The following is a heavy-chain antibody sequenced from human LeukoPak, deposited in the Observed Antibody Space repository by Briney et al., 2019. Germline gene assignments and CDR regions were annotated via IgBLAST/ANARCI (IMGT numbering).Heavy chain of an antibody. V-gene: IGHV3-74*01. CDR3: AREDYSGYDFYDY. Sequence: GGSLRLSCAASGFSFSTYWMHWVRQAPGKGLVWVSLINSDGSSRNYADSVKGRFTISRDNAKNTLYLQMNSLRVEDTAVYYCAREDYSGYDFYDYWGQGSLVTVSS. D-gene: IGHD5-12*01. J-gene: IGHJ4*02. CDR1: GFSFSTYW. CDR2: INSDGSSR.